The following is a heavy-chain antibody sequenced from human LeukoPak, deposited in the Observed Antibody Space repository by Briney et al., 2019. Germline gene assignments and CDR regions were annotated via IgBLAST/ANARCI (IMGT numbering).Heavy chain of an antibody. J-gene: IGHJ4*02. CDR3: AKAELGVDTFFDY. D-gene: IGHD3-3*01. V-gene: IGHV3-23*01. CDR2: LSGSGAGT. Sequence: GGSLRLSCAASGFTFSQYTMSWVRQAPGRGLEWVATLSGSGAGTYYSDSVQGRFTISRDNSKRTLFLQMNSLRAEDTAFYYCAKAELGVDTFFDYWGQGTLVTVSS. CDR1: GFTFSQYT.